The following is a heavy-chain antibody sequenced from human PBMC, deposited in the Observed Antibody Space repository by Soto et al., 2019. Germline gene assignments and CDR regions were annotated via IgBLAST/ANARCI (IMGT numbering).Heavy chain of an antibody. CDR2: IIPSLGTK. J-gene: IGHJ4*02. D-gene: IGHD2-8*01. CDR1: GYTFTGYY. V-gene: IGHV1-46*01. Sequence: ASVKGSCKASGYTFTGYYLHWGRQAPGQGREWMGGIIPSLGTKTYAPNFRDRLTITADTSTTTVYVELSSLRSEDTAMYYCPREMVKETTLGYFDSWGQGTPVTVSS. CDR3: PREMVKETTLGYFDS.